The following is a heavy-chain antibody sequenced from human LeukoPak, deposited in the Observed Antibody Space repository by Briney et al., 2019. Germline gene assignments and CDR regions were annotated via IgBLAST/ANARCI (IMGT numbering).Heavy chain of an antibody. J-gene: IGHJ4*02. D-gene: IGHD1-1*01. CDR1: GFTFRSYS. V-gene: IGHV3-21*01. CDR3: ARDDNWASDF. Sequence: GGSLRLSRAASGFTFRSYSMNWVRQAPGKGLEWVSSINSDSNYIYYADSVQGRFTISRDNAKNSLYLQMNSLRAEDTAVYFCARDDNWASDFWGQGTLVTVSS. CDR2: INSDSNYI.